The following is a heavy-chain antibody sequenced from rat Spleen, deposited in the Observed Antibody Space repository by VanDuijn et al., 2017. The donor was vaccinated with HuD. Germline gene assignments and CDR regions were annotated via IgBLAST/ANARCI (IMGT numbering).Heavy chain of an antibody. V-gene: IGHV5-19*01. CDR3: ATDIRPYYYDASFDY. CDR1: GFTFSNYG. CDR2: ISPSGGST. Sequence: EVQLVESGGGLVQPGRSLKLSCAVSGFTFSNYGLHWIRQAPTKGLEWVASISPSGGSTYYRDSVKGRFTISRDNAKSTLYLQMDSLRSEDTATYYCATDIRPYYYDASFDYWGQGVMVTVSS. J-gene: IGHJ2*01. D-gene: IGHD1-12*01.